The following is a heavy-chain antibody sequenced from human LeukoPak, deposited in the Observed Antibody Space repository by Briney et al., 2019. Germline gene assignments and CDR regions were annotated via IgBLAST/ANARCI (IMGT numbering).Heavy chain of an antibody. D-gene: IGHD3-10*01. CDR2: VSYSGSP. V-gene: IGHV4-39*01. J-gene: IGHJ5*02. CDR3: ARHGWDYPSGTYYTFDP. Sequence: SETLSPTCTVSGDSISSSRYYWGWIRQPPGKGLEWIGSVSYSGSPYYNPSLKSRVTTSVDTSKNQFSLRLSSVTATDTAMYYCARHGWDYPSGTYYTFDPWGQGTLVTVSS. CDR1: GDSISSSRYY.